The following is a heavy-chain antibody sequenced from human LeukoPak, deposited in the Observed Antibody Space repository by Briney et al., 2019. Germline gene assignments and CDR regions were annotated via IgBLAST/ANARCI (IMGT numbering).Heavy chain of an antibody. D-gene: IGHD3-22*01. CDR1: GGSLNDDY. V-gene: IGHV4-59*08. Sequence: SETLSLTCTVPGGSLNDDYWSWIRQPPGKGLEIIGYIFYTGSTNYNPSLKSRVTISIYKSKNQLSLRLSSVTAADTAVYYCARGRRYYDGSGRYLDLWGQGALVTVSS. CDR3: ARGRRYYDGSGRYLDL. CDR2: IFYTGST. J-gene: IGHJ4*02.